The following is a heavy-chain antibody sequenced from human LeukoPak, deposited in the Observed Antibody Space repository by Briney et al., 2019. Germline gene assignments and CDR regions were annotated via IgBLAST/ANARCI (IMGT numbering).Heavy chain of an antibody. V-gene: IGHV3-23*01. CDR3: AQGRDGYNPSDY. J-gene: IGHJ4*02. Sequence: GGSLRLSCAASGFTFSSYTMTWVRQAPGKGLDWVSSINSDGDSTYFAHSVKGRFTISRDNSKNTVHLLLNRLRAEDTAVYYCAQGRDGYNPSDYWGQGTLVTVSS. CDR1: GFTFSSYT. D-gene: IGHD5-24*01. CDR2: INSDGDST.